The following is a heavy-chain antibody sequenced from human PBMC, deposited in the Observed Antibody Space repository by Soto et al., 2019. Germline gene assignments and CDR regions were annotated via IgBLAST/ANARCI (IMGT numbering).Heavy chain of an antibody. CDR2: IYYSGST. Sequence: QVQLQESGPGLVKPSQTLSLTCSVSGGSISSGGYYWSWIRQHPGKGLEWIGYIYYSGSTYYNPSLKSRVTISVDTSKNQFSLKLSSVTAADTAVYYCARDAVTVTTAQYSSYYYYGMDVWGQGTTVTVSS. D-gene: IGHD4-17*01. J-gene: IGHJ6*02. CDR3: ARDAVTVTTAQYSSYYYYGMDV. CDR1: GGSISSGGYY. V-gene: IGHV4-31*03.